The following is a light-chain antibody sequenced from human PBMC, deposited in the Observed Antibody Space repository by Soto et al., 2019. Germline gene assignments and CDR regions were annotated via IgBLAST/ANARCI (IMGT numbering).Light chain of an antibody. Sequence: EIVMTQSPASLSVSPGDGATLSCRASQSVASNVAWYQQKPGQGPRLLIHGASTRAVGVPARFSGSGSGTDFTLTINSLQSEDFAVYYCQQYGSSPYTFGQGTKLEIK. CDR1: QSVASN. J-gene: IGKJ2*01. V-gene: IGKV3-15*01. CDR3: QQYGSSPYT. CDR2: GAS.